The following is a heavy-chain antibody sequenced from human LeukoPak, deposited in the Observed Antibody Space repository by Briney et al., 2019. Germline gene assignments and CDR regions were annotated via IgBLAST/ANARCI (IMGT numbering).Heavy chain of an antibody. CDR2: IRSKAYGGTT. CDR3: TRGSIAVPGRWVNFDY. D-gene: IGHD6-19*01. CDR1: GFTLGDYA. V-gene: IGHV3-49*04. J-gene: IGHJ4*02. Sequence: GGSLRLSCTAFGFTLGDYAMSWVRQAPGKGLEWVGFIRSKAYGGTTEYAASVKGRFTISRDDSKSIAYLQMNSLKTEDTAVYYCTRGSIAVPGRWVNFDYWGQGTLVTVSS.